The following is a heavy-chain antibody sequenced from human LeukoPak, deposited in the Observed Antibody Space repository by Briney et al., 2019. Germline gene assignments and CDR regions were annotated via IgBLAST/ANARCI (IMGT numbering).Heavy chain of an antibody. CDR2: IYSGGST. CDR3: ARSPWGITMIAEA. CDR1: GFIVSSNY. D-gene: IGHD3-22*01. Sequence: GGSLRLSRAASGFIVSSNYMSWVRQAPGKGLEWVSVIYSGGSTYYADSVKGRFTISRDNSKNTLYLQMNSLGAEDTAVYYCARSPWGITMIAEAWGQGTLVTVSS. V-gene: IGHV3-53*01. J-gene: IGHJ5*02.